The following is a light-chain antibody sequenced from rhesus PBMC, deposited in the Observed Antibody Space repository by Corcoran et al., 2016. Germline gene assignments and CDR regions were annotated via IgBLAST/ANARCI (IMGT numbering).Light chain of an antibody. CDR1: QGISSW. CDR2: KGS. V-gene: IGKV1-22*01. J-gene: IGKJ4*01. CDR3: QQYSSSPLT. Sequence: DIQMTQSPSSLSASVGATVTITCRASQGISSWLAWYQQKPRTAPKLLIYKGSSLQSGVPSRFRGSGSGKDFTLNISSLQSEDFATYYCQQYSSSPLTFGGGNKVELK.